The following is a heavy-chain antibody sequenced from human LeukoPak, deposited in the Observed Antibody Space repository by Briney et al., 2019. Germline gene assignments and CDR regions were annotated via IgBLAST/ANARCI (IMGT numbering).Heavy chain of an antibody. J-gene: IGHJ6*03. CDR1: GGTFSSYA. D-gene: IGHD4-17*01. CDR3: AHGDYSLYYYYMDV. CDR2: IIPIFGTA. Sequence: SVKVSCKASGGTFSSYAISWVRQAPGQGLEWMGGIIPIFGTANYAQKFQGRVTITTDESTSTAYMELSSLRSEDTAVYYCAHGDYSLYYYYMDVWGKGTTVTVSS. V-gene: IGHV1-69*05.